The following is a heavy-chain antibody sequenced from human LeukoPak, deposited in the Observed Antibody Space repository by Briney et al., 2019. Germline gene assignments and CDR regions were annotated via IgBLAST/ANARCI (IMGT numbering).Heavy chain of an antibody. Sequence: PGGSLRLSCAASGFTFSDYYMSWIRQAPGKGLEWVSYISSSGSTIYYADSVKGRFTISRDNAKNSLYLQMNSLRAEDTAVYYCARIPIVVVPAAILYYYYYMDVWGKGTTVTISS. V-gene: IGHV3-11*01. D-gene: IGHD2-2*01. CDR1: GFTFSDYY. J-gene: IGHJ6*03. CDR2: ISSSGSTI. CDR3: ARIPIVVVPAAILYYYYYMDV.